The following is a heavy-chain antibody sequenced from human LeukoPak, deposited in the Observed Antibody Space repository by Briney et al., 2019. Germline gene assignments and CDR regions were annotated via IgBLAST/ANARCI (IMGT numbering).Heavy chain of an antibody. CDR1: GFTFSSYS. D-gene: IGHD2-15*01. CDR3: ARGVVAQRSYYYYMDV. Sequence: GGSLRLSCAASGFTFSSYSMNWVRQAPGKGLEWVSSISSSSSYIYYADSVKGRFTISRDNAKNSLYLQMNSLRAEDTAVYYCARGVVAQRSYYYYMDVWGKGTTVTVSS. V-gene: IGHV3-21*01. J-gene: IGHJ6*03. CDR2: ISSSSSYI.